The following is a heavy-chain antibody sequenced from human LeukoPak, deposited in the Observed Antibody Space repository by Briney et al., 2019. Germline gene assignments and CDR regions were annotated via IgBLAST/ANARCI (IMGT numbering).Heavy chain of an antibody. CDR3: ARAGQFIAARPISFDY. V-gene: IGHV4-59*01. CDR1: GGSISNYY. Sequence: KASETLSLTCTVSGGSISNYYWSWLRQPPGKGLEWIGYIYYSGSTNSNPSLENRVTISVDTSKNQFSLRLRSVTAADTAVYYCARAGQFIAARPISFDYWGQGNLVTVSP. J-gene: IGHJ4*02. CDR2: IYYSGST. D-gene: IGHD6-6*01.